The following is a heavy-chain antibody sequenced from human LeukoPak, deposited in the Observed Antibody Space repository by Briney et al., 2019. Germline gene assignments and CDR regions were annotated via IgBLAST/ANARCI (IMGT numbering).Heavy chain of an antibody. D-gene: IGHD3-16*01. CDR2: LSDSGGST. J-gene: IGHJ4*02. CDR1: GFTFSSYA. CDR3: AKDSPHDYVWANYKLGWFFDY. V-gene: IGHV3-23*01. Sequence: GGSLRLSCAASGFTFSSYAMSWVRQAPGKGLEWVSALSDSGGSTYYAGSVKGRFTISRDNSKNTLYLQMNSLRAEDTAVYYCAKDSPHDYVWANYKLGWFFDYWGQGTLVTVSS.